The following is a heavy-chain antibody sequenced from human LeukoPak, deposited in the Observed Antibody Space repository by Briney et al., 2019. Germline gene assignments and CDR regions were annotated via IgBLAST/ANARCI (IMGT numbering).Heavy chain of an antibody. D-gene: IGHD2-21*02. J-gene: IGHJ4*02. CDR1: GFTFSNYA. CDR3: ARAYIAVVTATPDS. V-gene: IGHV3-30*04. Sequence: GRSPRLSCAASGFTFSNYAMHWVRQAPGKGLECMAVISYDGSNKYYADSVKGRFTISRDNSRNTLDLQMSSLRVEDTAIYYCARAYIAVVTATPDSWGQGALVTVSS. CDR2: ISYDGSNK.